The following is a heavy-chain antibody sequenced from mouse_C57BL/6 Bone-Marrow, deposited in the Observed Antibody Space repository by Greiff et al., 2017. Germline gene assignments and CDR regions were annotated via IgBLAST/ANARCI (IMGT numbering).Heavy chain of an antibody. D-gene: IGHD1-1*01. J-gene: IGHJ2*01. CDR3: ARPIYYGSSLDY. CDR1: GYSFTGYY. Sequence: EVQLQQSGPELVKPGASVKISCKASGYSFTGYYMNWVQQSPEKSLEWIGEINPSTGGTTYNQKFKAKATLTVDKSSSTAYMQLKSLTSEDSAVYYCARPIYYGSSLDYWGQGTTLTVSS. V-gene: IGHV1-42*01. CDR2: INPSTGGT.